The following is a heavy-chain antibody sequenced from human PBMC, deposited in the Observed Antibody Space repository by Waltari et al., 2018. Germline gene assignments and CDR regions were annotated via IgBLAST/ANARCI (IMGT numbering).Heavy chain of an antibody. J-gene: IGHJ6*02. Sequence: QVQLVQSGAEVKKPGSSVKVSCKASGGTFSSYAISWVRQAPGQGLEWMGRIIPIPGIANYEQKFQGRVTITADKSTSTAYMELSSLRSEDTAVYYCAKHHYGDEPMDVWGQGTTVTVSS. CDR1: GGTFSSYA. CDR2: IIPIPGIA. CDR3: AKHHYGDEPMDV. D-gene: IGHD4-17*01. V-gene: IGHV1-69*04.